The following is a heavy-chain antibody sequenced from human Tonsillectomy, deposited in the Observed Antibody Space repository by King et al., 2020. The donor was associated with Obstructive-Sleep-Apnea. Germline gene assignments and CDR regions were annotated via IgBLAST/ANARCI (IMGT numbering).Heavy chain of an antibody. CDR1: GYTFTRYG. CDR2: ISAYNGNT. Sequence: QLVQSGAEVKKPGASVKVSCKASGYTFTRYGISWVRQAPGQGPEWMGWISAYNGNTNYAQKLQGRVTMTTDTSTSTAYMELRSLRSDDTAVYYCARHHSGTMVRGVIPILYYFDYWGQGTLVTVSS. CDR3: ARHHSGTMVRGVIPILYYFDY. J-gene: IGHJ4*02. V-gene: IGHV1-18*01. D-gene: IGHD3-10*01.